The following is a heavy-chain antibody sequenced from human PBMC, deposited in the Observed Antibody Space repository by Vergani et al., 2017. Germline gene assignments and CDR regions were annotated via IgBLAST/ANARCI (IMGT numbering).Heavy chain of an antibody. Sequence: QLQLQESGPGLVKPSETLSLTCTVSGGSISSSSYYWGWIRQPPGKGLEWIGSIYYSGSTYYNPSLKSRVTISVDTSKNQFSLKLSSVTAADTAVYYCARLIAAAGSFSGNWFDPWGQGTLVTVSS. D-gene: IGHD6-13*01. CDR1: GGSISSSSYY. J-gene: IGHJ5*02. CDR3: ARLIAAAGSFSGNWFDP. V-gene: IGHV4-39*01. CDR2: IYYSGST.